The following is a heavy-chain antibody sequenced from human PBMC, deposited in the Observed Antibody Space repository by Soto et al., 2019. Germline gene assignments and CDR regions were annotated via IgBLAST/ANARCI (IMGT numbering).Heavy chain of an antibody. CDR3: ARGWYSTTGDNWFDP. Sequence: GWSLRLSCAASGFTFSSYDMHWVRQATGKGLEWVSAIGTAGDTYYPGSVKGRFTISRENAKNSLYLQMNSLRAGDTAVYYCARGWYSTTGDNWFDPWGQGTLVTVSS. CDR1: GFTFSSYD. J-gene: IGHJ5*02. D-gene: IGHD2-21*01. V-gene: IGHV3-13*01. CDR2: IGTAGDT.